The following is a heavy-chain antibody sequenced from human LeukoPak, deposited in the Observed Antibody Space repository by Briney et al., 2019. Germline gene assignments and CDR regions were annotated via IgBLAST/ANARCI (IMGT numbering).Heavy chain of an antibody. D-gene: IGHD3-22*01. V-gene: IGHV1-8*01. CDR3: ASQYYYDSSGSPSTYYYGMDV. Sequence: ASVKVSCKASGYTFTSYDINWVRQATGQGLEWMGWMNPNRGNTGYAQKFQGRVTMTRNTSISTAYMELSSLRSEDTAVYYCASQYYYDSSGSPSTYYYGMDVWGQGTTVTVSS. CDR2: MNPNRGNT. CDR1: GYTFTSYD. J-gene: IGHJ6*02.